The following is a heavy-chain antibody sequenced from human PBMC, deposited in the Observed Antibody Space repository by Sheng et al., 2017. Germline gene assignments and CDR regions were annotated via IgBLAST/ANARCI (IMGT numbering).Heavy chain of an antibody. J-gene: IGHJ3*02. CDR2: IYHSGST. D-gene: IGHD3-22*01. CDR3: ARLRDYHDTSAYYGDI. CDR1: GYSISNAYY. V-gene: IGHV4-38-2*02. Sequence: QVLLQESGPGLVKPSETLSLACSVSGYSISNAYYWGWIRQPPGKGLEWIGSIYHSGSTYYNPSLNSRVTISLETSKNQFSLKLRSVTAADTAMYYCARLRDYHDTSAYYGDIWGQGTMVTVSS.